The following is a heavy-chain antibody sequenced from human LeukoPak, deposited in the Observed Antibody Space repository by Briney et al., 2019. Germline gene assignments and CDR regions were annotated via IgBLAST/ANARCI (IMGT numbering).Heavy chain of an antibody. V-gene: IGHV5-51*01. CDR3: AREESIAAAAY. J-gene: IGHJ4*02. Sequence: GESLKISCKGSGYSINNYWIGWVRQVPGKGLEWMGIIYPADSDIRYSPSFQGQVTISADKSISTAYLQWSSLKGSDTAMYYCAREESIAAAAYWGQGTLVTVSS. CDR1: GYSINNYW. D-gene: IGHD6-13*01. CDR2: IYPADSDI.